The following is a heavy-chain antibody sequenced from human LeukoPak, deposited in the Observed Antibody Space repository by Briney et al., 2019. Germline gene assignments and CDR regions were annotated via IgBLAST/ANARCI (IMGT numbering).Heavy chain of an antibody. CDR1: GYTFSSYW. V-gene: IGHV5-51*01. J-gene: IGHJ4*02. CDR2: IYPGDSDT. CDR3: ARQNDFRLDY. Sequence: GESLKISCKGPGYTFSSYWIGWVRQMPGKGLEWMGIIYPGDSDTRYSPSLQGQVTISVDTSIGTAYLQWSSLKASDTAIYYCARQNDFRLDYWGQGTLVTVSS. D-gene: IGHD3-3*01.